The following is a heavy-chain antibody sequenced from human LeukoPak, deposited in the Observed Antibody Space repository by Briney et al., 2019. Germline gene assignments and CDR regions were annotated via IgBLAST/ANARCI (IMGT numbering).Heavy chain of an antibody. CDR3: ARDNGDYEYSY. CDR1: GGSISSYY. V-gene: IGHV4-59*01. CDR2: IYYSGST. D-gene: IGHD4-17*01. J-gene: IGHJ4*02. Sequence: SETLSVTCTVSGGSISSYYWSWIRQPPGKGLEWIGYIYYSGSTNYNPSLKSRVTISVDTSKNQFSLKLSSVTAADTAVYYCARDNGDYEYSYWGQGTLVTVSS.